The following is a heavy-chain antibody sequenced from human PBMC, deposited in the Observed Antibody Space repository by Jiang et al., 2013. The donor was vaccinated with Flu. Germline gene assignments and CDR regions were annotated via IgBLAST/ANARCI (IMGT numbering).Heavy chain of an antibody. V-gene: IGHV5-10-1*01. D-gene: IGHD3-22*01. CDR2: IDPSDSYT. CDR1: GYSFTNYW. J-gene: IGHJ2*01. CDR3: ARTYYYDSSGYYPINYWYFDL. Sequence: GAEVKKPGESLRISCKGSGYSFTNYWISWVRQMPGKGLEWMGRIDPSDSYTNYSPSFQGHVTISADKSISTAYLQWSSLKASDTAMYYCARTYYYDSSGYYPINYWYFDLWGRGTLVTVSS.